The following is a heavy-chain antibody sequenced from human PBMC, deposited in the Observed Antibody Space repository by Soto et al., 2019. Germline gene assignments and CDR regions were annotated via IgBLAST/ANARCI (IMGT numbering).Heavy chain of an antibody. D-gene: IGHD1-1*01. J-gene: IGHJ4*02. CDR2: INPNSGGT. Sequence: QVQLVQSGAEVKKPGASVKVSYKASGYTFTGYYMHWVRQAPGQGLEWMGWINPNSGGTNYAQKFQGRVTMTRDTSISTAYMELSRLRSDDTAVYYCARDRRGYNWNDSVGYWGQGTLVTVSS. V-gene: IGHV1-2*02. CDR3: ARDRRGYNWNDSVGY. CDR1: GYTFTGYY.